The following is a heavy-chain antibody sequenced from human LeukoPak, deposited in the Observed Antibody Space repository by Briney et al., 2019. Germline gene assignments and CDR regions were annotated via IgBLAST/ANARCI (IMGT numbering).Heavy chain of an antibody. CDR1: GFTFSSYG. CDR2: ISYDGSNK. D-gene: IGHD6-19*01. CDR3: AKDKRIAVAASVILANWFDP. V-gene: IGHV3-30*18. Sequence: GGSLRLSCAASGFTFSSYGMHWVRQAPGKGLEWVAVISYDGSNKYYADSVKGRFTISRDNSKNTLYLQMNSLRAEDTAVYYCAKDKRIAVAASVILANWFDPWGQGTLVTVSS. J-gene: IGHJ5*02.